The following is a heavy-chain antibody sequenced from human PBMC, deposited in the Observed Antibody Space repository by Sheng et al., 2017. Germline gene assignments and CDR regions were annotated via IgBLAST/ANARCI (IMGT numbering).Heavy chain of an antibody. Sequence: QLQLQESGPGLVKPSETLSLTCTVSGGSISSSSYYWGWIRQPPGKGLEWIGSIYYSGSTYYNPSLKSRVTISVDTSKNQFSLKLSSVTAADTAVYYCARHGDGTTASGPWGQGTLVTVSS. D-gene: IGHD4-17*01. CDR2: IYYSGST. CDR1: GGSISSSSYY. J-gene: IGHJ5*02. V-gene: IGHV4-39*01. CDR3: ARHGDGTTASGP.